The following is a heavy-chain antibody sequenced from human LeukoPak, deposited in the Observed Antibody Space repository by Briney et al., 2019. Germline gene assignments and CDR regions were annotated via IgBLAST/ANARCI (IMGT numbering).Heavy chain of an antibody. CDR1: GFTFSNYG. V-gene: IGHV3-33*01. J-gene: IGHJ6*02. D-gene: IGHD2-15*01. Sequence: PGGSLRLSCAASGFTFSNYGMHWVRQAPGKGLEWVAVIWYDGSNKFYGDSVKGRFTISRDNSKNTLYLQMNSLRAEDTAVYYCARDKGDIVVNGMDVWGQGTTATVSS. CDR2: IWYDGSNK. CDR3: ARDKGDIVVNGMDV.